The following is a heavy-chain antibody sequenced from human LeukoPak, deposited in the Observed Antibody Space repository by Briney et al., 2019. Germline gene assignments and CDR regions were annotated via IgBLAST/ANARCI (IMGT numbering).Heavy chain of an antibody. D-gene: IGHD4-17*01. V-gene: IGHV4-34*01. CDR1: GGSFSVYY. CDR2: INHSGST. CDR3: ARGILVDYGDYRTHLDY. Sequence: SETLSLTCAVYGGSFSVYYWSWIRQPPGKGLEWIGEINHSGSTNYNPSLKSRVTISVDTSKNQFSLKLSSVTAADTAVYYCARGILVDYGDYRTHLDYWGQGTLVTVSS. J-gene: IGHJ4*02.